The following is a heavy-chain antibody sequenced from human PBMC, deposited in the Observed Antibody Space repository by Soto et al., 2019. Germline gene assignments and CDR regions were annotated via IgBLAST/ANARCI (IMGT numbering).Heavy chain of an antibody. D-gene: IGHD1-7*01. CDR1: GFTFSSYG. J-gene: IGHJ4*02. CDR2: IWYDGSNK. Sequence: GGSLRLSCAASGFTFSSYGMHWVRQAPGKGLEWVAVIWYDGSNKYYADSVKGRFTISRDNSKNTLYLQMNSLRAEDTAVYYCASDYRQCRPPLELFAYRGQRSLDIGSS. CDR3: ASDYRQCRPPLELFAY. V-gene: IGHV3-33*01.